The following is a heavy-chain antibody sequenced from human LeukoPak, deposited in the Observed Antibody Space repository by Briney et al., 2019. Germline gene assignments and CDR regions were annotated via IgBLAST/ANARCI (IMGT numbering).Heavy chain of an antibody. CDR2: ISSSGGTI. V-gene: IGHV3-48*04. CDR3: TKDLRGRVTQYLVATPAPLDY. CDR1: GFTFSSYS. J-gene: IGHJ4*02. D-gene: IGHD6-13*01. Sequence: PGGSLRLSCAASGFTFSSYSMNWVRQAPGKGLEWVSYISSSGGTIHYADSVKGRFTISRDNAKNSLYLQMNSLRAEDTAVYYCTKDLRGRVTQYLVATPAPLDYWGQGTLVTVSS.